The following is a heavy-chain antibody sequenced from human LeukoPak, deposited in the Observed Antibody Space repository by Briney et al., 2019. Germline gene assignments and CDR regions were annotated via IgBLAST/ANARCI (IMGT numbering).Heavy chain of an antibody. CDR1: GGTFSSYA. D-gene: IGHD2-2*03. J-gene: IGHJ3*02. V-gene: IGHV1-69*04. Sequence: SVKVSCTASGGTFSSYAISWGRQAPGQGLEWMGRIIPIFGIANYAQKFQGRVTITADKSTSTAYMELSSLRSEDTAVYYCARASGYCSSTSCHDAFDIWGQGTMVTVSS. CDR2: IIPIFGIA. CDR3: ARASGYCSSTSCHDAFDI.